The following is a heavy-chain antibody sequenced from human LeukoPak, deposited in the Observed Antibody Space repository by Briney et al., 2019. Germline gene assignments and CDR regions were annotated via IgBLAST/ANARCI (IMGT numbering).Heavy chain of an antibody. V-gene: IGHV5-51*01. J-gene: IGHJ4*02. D-gene: IGHD4-17*01. CDR1: GYKFTDYW. CDR3: VRLGPSRYYFDY. Sequence: GQSPKTSCKVSGYKFTDYWIGWVRQMPGQGLEWMGIVDPSDSDTRYSPSLQGQVTISADNAISTAYLQWSSLKASDTAMYYCVRLGPSRYYFDYWGQGTLVTVSS. CDR2: VDPSDSDT.